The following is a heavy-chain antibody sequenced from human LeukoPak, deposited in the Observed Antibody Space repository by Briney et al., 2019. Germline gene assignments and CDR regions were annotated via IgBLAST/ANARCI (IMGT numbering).Heavy chain of an antibody. V-gene: IGHV3-48*01. J-gene: IGHJ6*03. CDR3: ARGVPKTSYYYYYMDV. D-gene: IGHD4-11*01. CDR2: ISGSGFTI. CDR1: GFTLSNYS. Sequence: GGSLRLSCAVSGFTLSNYSMNWVRQAPGKGLEWISYISGSGFTIHYADSVKGRFTISRDNAKNSLYLQMNSLRAEDTAVYYCARGVPKTSYYYYYMDVWGKATTVTVSS.